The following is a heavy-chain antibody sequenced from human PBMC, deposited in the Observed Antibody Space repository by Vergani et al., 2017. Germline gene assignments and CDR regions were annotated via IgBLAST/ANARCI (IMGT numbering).Heavy chain of an antibody. CDR1: GFTFSSYD. V-gene: IGHV3-13*01. Sequence: EVQLVESGGGLVQPGGSLRLSCAASGFTFSSYDMHWVRQATGKGLEWVSAIGTAGDTYYPGSVKGRFTISRENAKNSLYLQMNSLRAGDTAVYYCARANRRVGATTIYYYYGMDVWGRGITVMVSS. D-gene: IGHD1-26*01. J-gene: IGHJ6*04. CDR3: ARANRRVGATTIYYYYGMDV. CDR2: IGTAGDT.